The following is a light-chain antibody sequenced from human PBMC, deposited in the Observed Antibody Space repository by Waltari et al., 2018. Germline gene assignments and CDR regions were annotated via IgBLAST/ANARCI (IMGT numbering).Light chain of an antibody. CDR3: QQYGSSVLYT. V-gene: IGKV3-20*01. J-gene: IGKJ2*01. CDR1: RVLTKRY. CDR2: GAS. Sequence: RARRVLTKRYLAWYQQKPGQAPSLLIYGASSRAAGIPDRFSGSGSGTDFTLTISRLEPEDFAVYYCQQYGSSVLYTFGQGTKLEIK.